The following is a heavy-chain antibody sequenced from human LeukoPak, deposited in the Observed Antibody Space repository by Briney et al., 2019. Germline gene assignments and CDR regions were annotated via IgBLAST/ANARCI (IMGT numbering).Heavy chain of an antibody. CDR3: ARATTLITMIADNWFDP. CDR2: IYYSGST. J-gene: IGHJ5*02. D-gene: IGHD3-22*01. CDR1: GASISSGDYY. Sequence: SETLSLTCTVSGASISSGDYYWSWIRQPPGKGLEWIGYIYYSGSTYYNPSLKSRVTISVDTSKNQFSLKLSSVTAADTAVYYCARATTLITMIADNWFDPWGQGTLVTVSS. V-gene: IGHV4-30-4*01.